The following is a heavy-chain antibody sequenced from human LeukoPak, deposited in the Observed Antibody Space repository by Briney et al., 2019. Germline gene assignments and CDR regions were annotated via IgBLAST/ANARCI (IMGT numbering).Heavy chain of an antibody. CDR1: GFTFSSYV. CDR3: TRRGPSIAAAGPSSPAFDI. J-gene: IGHJ3*02. V-gene: IGHV3-23*01. CDR2: ISGSGGST. D-gene: IGHD6-13*01. Sequence: GGSLRLSCAASGFTFSSYVMTWVRQAPGKGLEWVSGISGSGGSTYYADSVKGRFTISRDNSKNTLYLQMNSLKTEDTAVYYCTRRGPSIAAAGPSSPAFDIWGQGTMVTVSS.